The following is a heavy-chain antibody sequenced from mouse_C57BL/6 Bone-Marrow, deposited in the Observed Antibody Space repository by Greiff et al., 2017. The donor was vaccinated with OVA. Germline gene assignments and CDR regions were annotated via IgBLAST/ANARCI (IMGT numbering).Heavy chain of an antibody. Sequence: EVQLQQSGPELVKPGASVKISCKASGYTFTDYYMNWVKQSHGKSLEWIGDINPNNGGTSYNQKFKGKATLTVDKSSSTAYMELRSLTSEDSAVYYGARSRYCYAMDYWGQGTSVTVSS. CDR2: INPNNGGT. J-gene: IGHJ4*01. CDR3: ARSRYCYAMDY. D-gene: IGHD1-1*01. V-gene: IGHV1-26*01. CDR1: GYTFTDYY.